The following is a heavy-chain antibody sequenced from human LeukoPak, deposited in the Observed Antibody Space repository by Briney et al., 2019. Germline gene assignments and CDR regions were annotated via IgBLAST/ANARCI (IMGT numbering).Heavy chain of an antibody. D-gene: IGHD3-3*01. CDR2: IYYSGST. J-gene: IGHJ6*03. CDR1: GGSISSSSYY. V-gene: IGHV4-61*01. CDR3: ARDGGGLYYYYMDV. Sequence: PSETLSLTCTVSGGSISSSSYYWGWIRRPPGKGLEWIGYIYYSGSTNYNPSLKSRVTISVDTSKNQFSLKLSSVTAADTAVYYCARDGGGLYYYYMDVWGKGTTVTISS.